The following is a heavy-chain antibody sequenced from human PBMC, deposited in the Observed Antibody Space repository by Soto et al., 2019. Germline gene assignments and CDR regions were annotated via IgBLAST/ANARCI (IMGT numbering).Heavy chain of an antibody. D-gene: IGHD1-26*01. J-gene: IGHJ4*02. CDR1: GYTFTSYD. CDR2: MNPNSGNT. Sequence: QVQLVQSGAEVKRPGASVMVSCQASGYTFTSYDIDWVRQATGQGLEWMGWMNPNSGNTGYAQKFQGRVTMTRDTSGSTAYMQLSSLRSDDTAVYYCVRGKGVVGSTFLAYWGQGTLVTVSS. CDR3: VRGKGVVGSTFLAY. V-gene: IGHV1-8*01.